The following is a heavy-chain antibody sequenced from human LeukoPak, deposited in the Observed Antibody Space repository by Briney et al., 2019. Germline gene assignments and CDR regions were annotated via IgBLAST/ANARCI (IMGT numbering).Heavy chain of an antibody. J-gene: IGHJ4*02. CDR3: ARAITMVRGVID. D-gene: IGHD3-10*01. CDR1: GGSISSYY. CDR2: IYYSGST. Sequence: SETLSITCTVSGGSISSYYWSWIRQPPGKGLEWIGYIYYSGSTNYNPSLKSRVTISVDTSKNQFSLKLSSVTAADTAVYYCARAITMVRGVIDWGQGTLVTVSS. V-gene: IGHV4-59*01.